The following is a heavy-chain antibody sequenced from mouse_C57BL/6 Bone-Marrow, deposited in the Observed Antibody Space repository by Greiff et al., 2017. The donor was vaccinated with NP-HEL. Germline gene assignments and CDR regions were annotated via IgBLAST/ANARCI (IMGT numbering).Heavy chain of an antibody. D-gene: IGHD6-5*01. V-gene: IGHV1-81*01. Sequence: QVQLQQSGAELARPGASVKLSCKASGYTFTSYGISWVKQRTGQGLEWIGEIYPRSGNTYYNEKFKGKATLTADKSSSPAYMALRSLTSEDSAVYFCAGRAYCFWYFDVWGTGTTVTVSS. CDR2: IYPRSGNT. CDR3: AGRAYCFWYFDV. J-gene: IGHJ1*03. CDR1: GYTFTSYG.